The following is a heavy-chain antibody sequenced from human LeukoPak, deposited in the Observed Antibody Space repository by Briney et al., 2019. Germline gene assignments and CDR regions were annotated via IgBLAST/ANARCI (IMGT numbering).Heavy chain of an antibody. V-gene: IGHV1-2*02. Sequence: ASVKVSCKASGYTFTGYYMHWVRQAPGQGLEWMGWINPNSGGTNHAQKFQGRVTMTRDTSISTAYMELSRLRSDDTAVYYCARDRPYYYDSSGYYYYGMDVWGQGTTVTVSS. CDR3: ARDRPYYYDSSGYYYYGMDV. J-gene: IGHJ6*02. CDR1: GYTFTGYY. CDR2: INPNSGGT. D-gene: IGHD3-22*01.